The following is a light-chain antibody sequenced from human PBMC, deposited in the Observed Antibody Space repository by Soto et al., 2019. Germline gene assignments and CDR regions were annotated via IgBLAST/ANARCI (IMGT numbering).Light chain of an antibody. J-gene: IGKJ4*01. CDR2: AAY. CDR3: QQVDTSHS. V-gene: IGKV1-9*01. CDR1: QGMSSY. Sequence: IQVTQSPSSLSASVGDRITITCRVSQGMSSYLAWYQQKPGKAPKLLIYAAYTLQSSVPSRFSGGGSGPDFTLTISNLQPEDIATYYCQQVDTSHSCGGGTKVEIK.